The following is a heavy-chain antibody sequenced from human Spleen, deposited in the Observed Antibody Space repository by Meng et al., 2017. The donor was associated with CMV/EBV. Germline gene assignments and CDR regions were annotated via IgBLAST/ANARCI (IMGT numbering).Heavy chain of an antibody. CDR1: GSISSYY. CDR2: IYYSGST. Sequence: GSISSYYWSWIRQPPGKGLEWIGYIYYSGSTNYNPSLKSRVTISVDTSKNQFSLKLSSVTAADTAVYYCARAGRIAARRSEEYYFDYWGQGTLVTVSS. V-gene: IGHV4-59*01. CDR3: ARAGRIAARRSEEYYFDY. D-gene: IGHD6-6*01. J-gene: IGHJ4*02.